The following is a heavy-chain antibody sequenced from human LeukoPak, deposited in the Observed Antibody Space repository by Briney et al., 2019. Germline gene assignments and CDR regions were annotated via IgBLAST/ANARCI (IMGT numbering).Heavy chain of an antibody. CDR3: ARGRRELKYAPDY. V-gene: IGHV4-59*01. Sequence: SETLSLTCTVSGGSISSYYWSWIRQSPEKGLEWIGYIYYSGSTNYNPSLKSRVTISVDTSKNQFFLKLSSVTAADTAVYYCARGRRELKYAPDYWGQGTLVTVSS. D-gene: IGHD2-2*01. CDR1: GGSISSYY. CDR2: IYYSGST. J-gene: IGHJ4*02.